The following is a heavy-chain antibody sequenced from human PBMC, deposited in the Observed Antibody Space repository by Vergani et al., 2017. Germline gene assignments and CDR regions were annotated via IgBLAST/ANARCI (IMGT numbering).Heavy chain of an antibody. CDR1: GFTLSNYD. D-gene: IGHD3/OR15-3a*01. Sequence: QVQLVESGGGVVQRGGSLRLSCATSGFTLSNYDMQWIRQGPGKGLEFVAFIQLDGSNQYYADSVKGRFTISRDFSKHTLYMQMNSVRTDDTATYYCTKPVMGWTIDYWGQGTQVIVSS. CDR2: IQLDGSNQ. V-gene: IGHV3-30*02. CDR3: TKPVMGWTIDY. J-gene: IGHJ4*02.